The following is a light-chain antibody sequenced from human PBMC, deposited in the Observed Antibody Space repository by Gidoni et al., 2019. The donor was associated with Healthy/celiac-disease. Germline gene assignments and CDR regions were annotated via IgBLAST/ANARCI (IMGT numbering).Light chain of an antibody. Sequence: GSLGERATINCKSSQSVLYSSNNKNYLAWYQQKPGQPPKLLIYWASTRESGVPDRFSGSGSGTDFTLTISSLQAEDVAVYYCQQYFTTLWTFGQGTKVEI. J-gene: IGKJ1*01. CDR2: WAS. CDR1: QSVLYSSNNKNY. CDR3: QQYFTTLWT. V-gene: IGKV4-1*01.